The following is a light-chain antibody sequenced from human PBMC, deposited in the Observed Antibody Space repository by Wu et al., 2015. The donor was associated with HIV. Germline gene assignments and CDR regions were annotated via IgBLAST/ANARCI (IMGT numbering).Light chain of an antibody. Sequence: GDRVTITCRASQSVNNYLAWYQQKPGNAPKLLMYKASNLISGVPSRFSGSGSETEFTLTISSLQPDDFASYSCQQYHSYPYTFGQGTKLEIK. CDR3: QQYHSYPYT. CDR1: QSVNNY. J-gene: IGKJ2*01. V-gene: IGKV1-5*03. CDR2: KAS.